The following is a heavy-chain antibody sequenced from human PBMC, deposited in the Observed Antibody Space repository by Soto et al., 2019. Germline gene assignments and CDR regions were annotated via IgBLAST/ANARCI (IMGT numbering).Heavy chain of an antibody. CDR1: GFSLTTYA. Sequence: EVQLLESGGGLVQPGGSLRLSCAASGFSLTTYAMSWVRQAPGKGLEWVSTTGISGRTTYYADSVKGRFTVSQDDSKNTLELQMSSLRAEDTAVYYCATVHNTSRSFDYWGQGTLVTVSS. D-gene: IGHD1-20*01. CDR2: TGISGRTT. J-gene: IGHJ4*02. CDR3: ATVHNTSRSFDY. V-gene: IGHV3-23*01.